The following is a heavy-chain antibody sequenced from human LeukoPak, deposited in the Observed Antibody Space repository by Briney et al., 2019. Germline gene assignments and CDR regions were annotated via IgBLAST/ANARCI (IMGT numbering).Heavy chain of an antibody. V-gene: IGHV1-2*02. D-gene: IGHD3-9*01. Sequence: ASVKVSCKASGYTFTGYYMHWVRQAPGQGLEWKGWINPNSGGTNYAQKFQGRVTMTRGTSISTAYMELSRLRSDDTAVYYCARFYYDILTGYYTLDYWGQGTLVTVSS. CDR2: INPNSGGT. CDR3: ARFYYDILTGYYTLDY. J-gene: IGHJ4*02. CDR1: GYTFTGYY.